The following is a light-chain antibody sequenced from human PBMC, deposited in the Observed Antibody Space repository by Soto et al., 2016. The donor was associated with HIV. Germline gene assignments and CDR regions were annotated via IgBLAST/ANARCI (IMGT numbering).Light chain of an antibody. V-gene: IGLV3-21*03. CDR1: NIGSKS. CDR2: DDS. J-gene: IGLJ2*01. Sequence: YELTQSPSVSVAPGKTARIACGGNNIGSKSVHWYQQKPGQAPVLVVYDDSDRPSGIPERFSGSNSGNSATLTISRVEAGDEADYFCQVWDSSTNHVIFGGGTKLTVL. CDR3: QVWDSSTNHVI.